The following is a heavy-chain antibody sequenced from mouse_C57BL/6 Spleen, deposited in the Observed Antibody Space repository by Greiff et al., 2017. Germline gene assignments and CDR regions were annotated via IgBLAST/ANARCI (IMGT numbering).Heavy chain of an antibody. CDR1: GYAFTNYL. Sequence: QVQLQQSGAELVRPGTSVKVSCKASGYAFTNYLIEWVKQRPGQGLEWIGVINPGSGGTNYNEKFKGKATLPAAKSSSTAYMQLSSLTSEDSAVYFGARFYYGHYFDDWGQGTTLTVSS. D-gene: IGHD1-1*01. CDR2: INPGSGGT. CDR3: ARFYYGHYFDD. J-gene: IGHJ2*01. V-gene: IGHV1-54*01.